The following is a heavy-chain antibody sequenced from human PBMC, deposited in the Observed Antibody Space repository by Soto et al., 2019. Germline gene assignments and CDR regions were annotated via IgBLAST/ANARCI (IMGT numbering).Heavy chain of an antibody. CDR2: IIPVFGTA. CDR3: ARGDATKIVVTTYYGMDV. Sequence: QVQLVQSGAEVKKPGSSVKVSCKASGGTLSNYGISWVRQAPGQGLEWMGEIIPVFGTANYAQKFQGRVTITADESTTTVYMDVSSLRSDDTAVYYCARGDATKIVVTTYYGMDVWGQGTTVTVSS. D-gene: IGHD4-17*01. J-gene: IGHJ6*02. V-gene: IGHV1-69*12. CDR1: GGTLSNYG.